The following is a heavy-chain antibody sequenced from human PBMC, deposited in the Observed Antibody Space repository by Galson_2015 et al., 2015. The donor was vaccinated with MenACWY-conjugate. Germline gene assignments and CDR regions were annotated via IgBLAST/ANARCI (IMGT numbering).Heavy chain of an antibody. J-gene: IGHJ6*02. CDR2: ISPIDSKT. D-gene: IGHD1-26*01. CDR3: ARHPPGGRGMDV. Sequence: SGAEVQKPGESLLISCRASGYNFITYWIGWVRQVRGKGLEWVGLISPIDSKTRYSPAFEGRVTISADNSLTTAYLQWNSLQASDTAMYYCARHPPGGRGMDVWGQGTTVTVSS. CDR1: GYNFITYW. V-gene: IGHV5-51*01.